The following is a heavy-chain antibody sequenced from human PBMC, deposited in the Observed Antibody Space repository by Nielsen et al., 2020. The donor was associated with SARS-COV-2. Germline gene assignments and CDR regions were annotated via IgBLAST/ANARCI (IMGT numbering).Heavy chain of an antibody. V-gene: IGHV1-18*04. CDR1: GYTFTSYG. J-gene: IGHJ4*02. CDR3: ARDPSLYSSGWCDY. CDR2: ISAYNGNT. D-gene: IGHD6-19*01. Sequence: ASVKVSCKASGYTFTSYGINWVRQAPGQGLEWMGWISAYNGNTNYADKFRGRVIMTIDTSTSTAYMELRSLRSDDTAVYYCARDPSLYSSGWCDYWGQGTLVAVSS.